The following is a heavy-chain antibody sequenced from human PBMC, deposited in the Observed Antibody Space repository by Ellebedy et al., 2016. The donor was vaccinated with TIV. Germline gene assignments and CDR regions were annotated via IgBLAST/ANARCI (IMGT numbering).Heavy chain of an antibody. V-gene: IGHV4-59*01. Sequence: ESLKISCAASGFTFSDYSMSWIRQPPGKGLEWIGYIHYSGSATYDRSLESRVTISLDTSKNQFSLKVTSVTAADTAVYYCARAGDSGDYLDYWGQGTLGTVSS. CDR1: GFTFSDYS. D-gene: IGHD4-17*01. CDR2: IHYSGSA. J-gene: IGHJ4*02. CDR3: ARAGDSGDYLDY.